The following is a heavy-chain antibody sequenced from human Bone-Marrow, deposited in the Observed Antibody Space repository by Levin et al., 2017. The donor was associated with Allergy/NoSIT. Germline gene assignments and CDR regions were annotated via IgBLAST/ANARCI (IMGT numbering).Heavy chain of an antibody. Sequence: PGGSLRLSCAASGITFSNYAMSWVRQAPGKGLEWVSTIGSSGGSTYYADSVKGRFTISRDNSKNTLFLQMNSLRAEDTAVYYCAKLIAVSGTDDYWGQGTLVTVSS. V-gene: IGHV3-23*01. CDR1: GITFSNYA. CDR3: AKLIAVSGTDDY. CDR2: IGSSGGST. D-gene: IGHD6-19*01. J-gene: IGHJ4*02.